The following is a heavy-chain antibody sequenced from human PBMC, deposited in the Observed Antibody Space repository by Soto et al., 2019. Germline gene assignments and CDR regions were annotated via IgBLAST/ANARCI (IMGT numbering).Heavy chain of an antibody. J-gene: IGHJ6*03. CDR3: ARADIAVAGHVHYDYYMDV. V-gene: IGHV1-69*02. CDR2: IIPILGIA. CDR1: GGPFSSYT. D-gene: IGHD6-19*01. Sequence: QVQLVQSGAEVKKPGSSVKVSCKASGGPFSSYTISWVRQAPGQGLEWMGRIIPILGIATYSQKFQGRVTITADKSTSTACRELSSLRSEDTAVYYCARADIAVAGHVHYDYYMDVWCKGTTGIVSS.